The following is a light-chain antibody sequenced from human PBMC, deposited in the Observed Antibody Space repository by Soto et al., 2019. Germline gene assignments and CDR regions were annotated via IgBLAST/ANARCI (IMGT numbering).Light chain of an antibody. V-gene: IGKV1-8*01. CDR1: QGISSY. CDR2: AAS. CDR3: QKYDSAPT. J-gene: IGKJ1*01. Sequence: AIRMTQSPSSLSACTGDIVTITFRASQGISSYLAWYQQKPGKAPKLLIYAASTLQSGVPSRFSGSGSGTDFTLTISSLQPEDVASYYCQKYDSAPTFGPGTKVDIK.